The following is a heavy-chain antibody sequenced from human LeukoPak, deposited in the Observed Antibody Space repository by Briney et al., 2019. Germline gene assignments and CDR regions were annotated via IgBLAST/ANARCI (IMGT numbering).Heavy chain of an antibody. D-gene: IGHD2-2*02. CDR2: IYYSGGT. CDR3: ARQSDCSSSSCYTSAFDI. V-gene: IGHV4-39*01. CDR1: GGSISSSSYS. Sequence: SETLSLTRTVSGGSISSSSYSWGWIRQPPGKGLEWIETIYYSGGTYSNPSLKSRVTISVDTSKNQFSLKLSSVTAADTAVYYCARQSDCSSSSCYTSAFDIWGQGTMVTVSS. J-gene: IGHJ3*02.